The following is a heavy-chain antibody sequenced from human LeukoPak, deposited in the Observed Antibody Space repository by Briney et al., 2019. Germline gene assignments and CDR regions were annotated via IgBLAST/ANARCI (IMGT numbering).Heavy chain of an antibody. CDR2: IYYSGST. CDR3: ARVLVGATCWFDP. D-gene: IGHD1-26*01. J-gene: IGHJ5*02. Sequence: ASETLSLTCTVSGGSISSYYWSWIRQPPGKGLEWIGYIYYSGSTNYNPSLKSRVTISVDTSKNQFSLKLSSVTAADTAVYYCARVLVGATCWFDPWGQGTLVTVSS. CDR1: GGSISSYY. V-gene: IGHV4-59*01.